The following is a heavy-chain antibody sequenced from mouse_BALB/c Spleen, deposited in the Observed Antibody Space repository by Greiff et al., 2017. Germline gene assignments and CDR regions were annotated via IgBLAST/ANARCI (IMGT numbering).Heavy chain of an antibody. CDR2: INPYNGDT. D-gene: IGHD1-1*01. Sequence: EVKLVESGPELVKPGASVKISCKASGYSFTGYFMNWVKQSHGKSLEWIGRINPYNGDTFYNQKFKGKATLTVDKSSSTAHMELLSLTSEDSAVYYCGRGGNYYGSSYEAWFAYWGQGTLVTVSA. CDR3: GRGGNYYGSSYEAWFAY. J-gene: IGHJ3*01. CDR1: GYSFTGYF. V-gene: IGHV1-37*01.